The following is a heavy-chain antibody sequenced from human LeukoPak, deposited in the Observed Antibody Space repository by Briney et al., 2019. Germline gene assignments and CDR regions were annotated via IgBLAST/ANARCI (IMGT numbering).Heavy chain of an antibody. Sequence: GASVKVSYKASGYTFNSYVINWVRQATGQGLEWMGWMNLYSGNPGFEQKFQGRGTMTRNTSISTAYMELSSLRSEDTAVYYCARVPAKRYCSSTSCYSVWFDPWGQGTLVTVSS. D-gene: IGHD2-2*01. J-gene: IGHJ5*02. CDR1: GYTFNSYV. CDR3: ARVPAKRYCSSTSCYSVWFDP. CDR2: MNLYSGNP. V-gene: IGHV1-8*01.